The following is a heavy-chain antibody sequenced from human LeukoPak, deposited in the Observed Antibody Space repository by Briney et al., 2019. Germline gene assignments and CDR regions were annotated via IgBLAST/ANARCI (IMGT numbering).Heavy chain of an antibody. CDR2: IYYSGST. V-gene: IGHV4-59*01. CDR1: GGSISSYY. J-gene: IGHJ5*02. D-gene: IGHD6-19*01. Sequence: SETLSLTCTVSGGSISSYYWSWIRQPPGKGLEWIGYIYYSGSTNYNPSLKSRVTISVDTSKNQFSLKLSSVTAADTAVYYCAPNSGYRSGWYLGTWGQGTLVTVSS. CDR3: APNSGYRSGWYLGT.